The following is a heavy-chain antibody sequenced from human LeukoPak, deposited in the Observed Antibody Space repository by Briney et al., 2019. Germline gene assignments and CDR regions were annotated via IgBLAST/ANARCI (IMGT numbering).Heavy chain of an antibody. V-gene: IGHV4-30-2*01. D-gene: IGHD2-15*01. CDR2: IQHSGGT. CDR1: GGSISSDGYY. CDR3: AREEYCSGGNCYSDFDY. Sequence: SETLSLTCTVSGGSISSDGYYWSWIRQPPGKGPEWIGHIQHSGGTHYNSSLKSRVTISVDTSKNQFSLKLSSVTAADTAVYYCAREEYCSGGNCYSDFDYWGQGTLVTVSS. J-gene: IGHJ4*02.